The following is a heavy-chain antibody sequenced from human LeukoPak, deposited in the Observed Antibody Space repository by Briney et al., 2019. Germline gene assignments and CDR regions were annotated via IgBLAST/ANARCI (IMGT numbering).Heavy chain of an antibody. CDR2: ISGSGGNT. CDR1: GFTFSSYG. J-gene: IGHJ4*02. V-gene: IGHV3-23*01. D-gene: IGHD3-22*01. CDR3: AKDDYYDTSGYRD. Sequence: GTLRLSCAASGFTFSSYGMSWVRQAPGKGLEWVSAISGSGGNTYYADSVRGRFTISRDNSKNTLYLQMNSLRAEDTAVYYCAKDDYYDTSGYRDWGQGTLVTVSS.